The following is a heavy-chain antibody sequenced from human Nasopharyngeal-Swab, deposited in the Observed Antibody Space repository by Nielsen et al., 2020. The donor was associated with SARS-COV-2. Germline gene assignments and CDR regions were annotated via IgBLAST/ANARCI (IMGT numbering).Heavy chain of an antibody. J-gene: IGHJ4*02. V-gene: IGHV3-21*01. D-gene: IGHD3-3*01. CDR2: ISSSSSYI. CDR3: ARDRITIFGVEKPFDY. Sequence: GGSLRLSCAASGFTFSSYSMNWVRQAPGKGLEWVSSISSSSSYIYYADSVKGRFTISRDNAKNSLYLQMNSLRAEDTAVYYCARDRITIFGVEKPFDYWGQETLVTVSS. CDR1: GFTFSSYS.